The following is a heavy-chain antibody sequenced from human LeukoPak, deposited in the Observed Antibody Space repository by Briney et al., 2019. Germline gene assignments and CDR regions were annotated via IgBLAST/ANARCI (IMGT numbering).Heavy chain of an antibody. Sequence: PGGSLRLSCAASGFTFSSYSMNWVRQAPGKGLEWVSSISSSSSYIYYVDSVKGRFTISRDNAKNSLYLQMNSLRAEDTAVYYCARGQLYYDSRVFDYWGQGTLVTVSS. CDR2: ISSSSSYI. D-gene: IGHD3-22*01. J-gene: IGHJ4*02. CDR1: GFTFSSYS. V-gene: IGHV3-21*01. CDR3: ARGQLYYDSRVFDY.